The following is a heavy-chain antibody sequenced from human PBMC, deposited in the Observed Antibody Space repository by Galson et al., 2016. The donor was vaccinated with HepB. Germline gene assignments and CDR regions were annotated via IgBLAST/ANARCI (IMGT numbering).Heavy chain of an antibody. V-gene: IGHV3-64*01. CDR2: ITGSGDTT. J-gene: IGHJ4*02. Sequence: SLRLSCAASSFTFSSYAMHWVRQAPGKGLEYLSAITGSGDTTYYANSVKGRFTISRVNSENTLYLQMGSLRAEDMAVYYCARDTLSSPWDLDYWGQGTLVTVSS. CDR3: ARDTLSSPWDLDY. CDR1: SFTFSSYA. D-gene: IGHD2-2*01.